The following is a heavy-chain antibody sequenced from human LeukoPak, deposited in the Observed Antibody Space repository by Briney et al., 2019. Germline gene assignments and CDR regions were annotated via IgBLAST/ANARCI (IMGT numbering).Heavy chain of an antibody. V-gene: IGHV3-30-3*01. Sequence: GGSPRLCCAASGFTFSSDAMHWGRQAPGKGLERVAVISYDGSNKYYADSVKGRFTISRDISKNTLYLQMNSLRAEDAAVYYCAKATNYGDYWYYIVYWGQGTLVTVSS. CDR1: GFTFSSDA. CDR2: ISYDGSNK. D-gene: IGHD4-17*01. CDR3: AKATNYGDYWYYIVY. J-gene: IGHJ4*02.